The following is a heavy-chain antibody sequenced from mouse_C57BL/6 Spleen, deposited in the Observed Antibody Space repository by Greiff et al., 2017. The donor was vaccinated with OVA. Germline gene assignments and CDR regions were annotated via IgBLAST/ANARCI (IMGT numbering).Heavy chain of an antibody. CDR1: GFSLTSYG. J-gene: IGHJ4*01. Sequence: QVQLQQSGPGLVQPSQSLSITCTVSGFSLTSYGVHWVRQSPGKGLEWLGVIWSGGSTDYNAAFISRLSISKDNSKSQVFFKMNSLQADDTAIYYCARNEGNGYYVGYAMDYWGQGTSVTVSS. CDR3: ARNEGNGYYVGYAMDY. D-gene: IGHD2-3*01. CDR2: IWSGGST. V-gene: IGHV2-2*01.